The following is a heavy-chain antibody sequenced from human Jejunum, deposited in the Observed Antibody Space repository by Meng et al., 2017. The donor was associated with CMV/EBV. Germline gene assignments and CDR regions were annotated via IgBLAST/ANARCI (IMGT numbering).Heavy chain of an antibody. Sequence: SGVGVGWVRQPPGKALEWLALIYWDDDKRHNPYLKTSLTVTKDNSKKQVVLTMTNVEPADTATYYCAHVSYYYDSSAYTRRWYFDYWGQGTLVTVSS. CDR2: IYWDDDK. J-gene: IGHJ4*02. D-gene: IGHD3-22*01. V-gene: IGHV2-5*02. CDR3: AHVSYYYDSSAYTRRWYFDY. CDR1: SGVG.